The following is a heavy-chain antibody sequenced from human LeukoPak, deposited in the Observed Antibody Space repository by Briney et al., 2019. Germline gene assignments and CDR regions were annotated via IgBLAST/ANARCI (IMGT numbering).Heavy chain of an antibody. CDR3: ARGGRMITFGGVIVRFWDYFDY. Sequence: ASVKVSCKASGYTFTGYYMHWVRQAPGQGLEWMGWINPNSGGTNYAQKFQGRVTMTRDTSISTAYMELSRLRSDDTAVYYCARGGRMITFGGVIVRFWDYFDYWGQGTLVTVSS. CDR1: GYTFTGYY. CDR2: INPNSGGT. V-gene: IGHV1-2*02. D-gene: IGHD3-16*02. J-gene: IGHJ4*02.